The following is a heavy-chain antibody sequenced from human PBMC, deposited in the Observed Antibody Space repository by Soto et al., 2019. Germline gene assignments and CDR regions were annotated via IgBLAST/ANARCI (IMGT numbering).Heavy chain of an antibody. D-gene: IGHD6-19*01. V-gene: IGHV4-4*02. CDR2: IYHGGST. J-gene: IGHJ4*02. CDR3: ARANGWTLTRHQLDY. CDR1: GGSISSSNW. Sequence: QVQLQESGPGLVKPSGTLSLTCAVSGGSISSSNWWSWVRQPPGKGLEWTGEIYHGGSTNYNPSLKSRVTIPVDKSKNQFSLKLSSVTAADTAVYYCARANGWTLTRHQLDYWGQGTLVTVSS.